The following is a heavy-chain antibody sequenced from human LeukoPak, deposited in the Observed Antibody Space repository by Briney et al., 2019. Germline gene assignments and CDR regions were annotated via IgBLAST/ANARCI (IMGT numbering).Heavy chain of an antibody. CDR1: GFTFSSYE. CDR2: IYYSGST. Sequence: PGGSLRLSCAASGFTFSSYEMNWIRQPPGKGLEWIGYIYYSGSTNYNPSLKSRVTISVDTSKNQFSLKLSSVTAADTAVYYCARVQVAAAVYYFDYWGQGTLVTVSS. CDR3: ARVQVAAAVYYFDY. V-gene: IGHV4-59*01. J-gene: IGHJ4*02. D-gene: IGHD6-13*01.